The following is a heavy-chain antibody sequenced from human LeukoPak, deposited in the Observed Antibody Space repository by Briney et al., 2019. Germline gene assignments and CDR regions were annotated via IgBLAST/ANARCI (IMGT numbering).Heavy chain of an antibody. J-gene: IGHJ1*01. CDR2: IKQDGSEK. Sequence: GGSLRLSCAASGFTFSSYWMSWVRQAPGKGLEWVANIKQDGSEKYYVDSVKGRFTISRDNAKNSLYLQMNSMRAEDTAVYYSSLEGSSWYRYFQHWGQGTLVTVSS. CDR3: SLEGSSWYRYFQH. V-gene: IGHV3-7*05. CDR1: GFTFSSYW. D-gene: IGHD6-13*01.